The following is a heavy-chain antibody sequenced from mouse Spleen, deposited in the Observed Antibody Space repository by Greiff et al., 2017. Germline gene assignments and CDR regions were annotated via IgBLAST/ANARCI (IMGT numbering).Heavy chain of an antibody. D-gene: IGHD2-14*01. CDR1: GYTFTDYN. CDR2: INPNNGGT. V-gene: IGHV1-18*01. J-gene: IGHJ3*01. CDR3: ARRDYRYDGAWFAY. Sequence: VQLQQSGPELVKPGASVKIPCKASGYTFTDYNMDWVKQSHGKSLEWIGDINPNNGGTIYNQKFKGKATLTVDKSSSTAYMELRSLTSEDTAVYYCARRDYRYDGAWFAYWGQGTLVTVSA.